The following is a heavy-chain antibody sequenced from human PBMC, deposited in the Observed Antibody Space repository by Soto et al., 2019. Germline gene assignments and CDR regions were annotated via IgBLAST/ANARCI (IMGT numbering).Heavy chain of an antibody. CDR3: ARDALQSSNGAYYFDY. CDR2: SSGITGRT. CDR1: GFTFSNHP. J-gene: IGHJ4*02. V-gene: IGHV3-23*01. D-gene: IGHD6-13*01. Sequence: EVQLLESGGGLVQPGGSLRLSCAASGFTFSNHPMTWVRQAPGKGLEWVSTSSGITGRTLYADYVNGRFSISRDNSKTTLYLQMNSLSPEDSAVYYCARDALQSSNGAYYFDYWGQGTLVTVSS.